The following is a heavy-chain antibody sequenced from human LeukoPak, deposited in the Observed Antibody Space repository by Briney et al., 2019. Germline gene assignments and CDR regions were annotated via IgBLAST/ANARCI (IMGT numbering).Heavy chain of an antibody. CDR2: ISSSSGSTI. V-gene: IGHV3-11*04. D-gene: IGHD2/OR15-2a*01. J-gene: IGHJ5*02. CDR1: GFTFSDYY. CDR3: ARDSSWFDP. Sequence: GGSLRLSCAASGFTFSDYYMSRIRQAPGKGLEWVSYISSSSGSTIYYADSVKGRFTISRDNAKNSLYLQMNSLRAEDTAVYYCARDSSWFDPWGQGTLVTVSS.